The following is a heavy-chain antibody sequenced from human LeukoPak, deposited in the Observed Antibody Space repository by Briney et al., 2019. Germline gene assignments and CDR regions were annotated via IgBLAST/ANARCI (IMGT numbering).Heavy chain of an antibody. CDR2: IYSSGNT. CDR1: GGSISSGDYS. D-gene: IGHD3-10*01. Sequence: SETLSLTCTVSGGSISSGDYSWNWIRHYPGKGLEWIGYIYSSGNTYYNPSLKSRITISVDTSKNQFSLSLTSVTAADTAVFYCARRFGESLWGYYYYGMDVWGQGTTVTVAS. V-gene: IGHV4-31*03. CDR3: ARRFGESLWGYYYYGMDV. J-gene: IGHJ6*02.